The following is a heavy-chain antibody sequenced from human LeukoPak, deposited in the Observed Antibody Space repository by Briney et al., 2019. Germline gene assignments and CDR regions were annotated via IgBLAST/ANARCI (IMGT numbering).Heavy chain of an antibody. D-gene: IGHD3-10*01. CDR2: IKSKTDGGTT. CDR1: GFTFTNAW. Sequence: GGSLRLSCAASGFTFTNAWRRWVRQAPGKGLEWIGRIKSKTDGGTTDYTAPVKGRFTISRDDSKTTLYLQMNSLKTEDTAVYYCATGPFDYYGSASYLANGMDVWGQGTTVTVSS. J-gene: IGHJ6*02. V-gene: IGHV3-15*01. CDR3: ATGPFDYYGSASYLANGMDV.